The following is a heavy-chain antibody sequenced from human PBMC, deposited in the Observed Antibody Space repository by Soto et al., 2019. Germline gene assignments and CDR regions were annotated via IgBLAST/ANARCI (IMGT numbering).Heavy chain of an antibody. CDR2: ISYDGSNK. Sequence: GGSLRLSCAASGFTFSSYAMHWVRQAPGKGLEWVAVISYDGSNKYYADSVKGRLTISRDNSKNTLYLQMNSLRAEDTAVYYCARDSYGSGSYYVHIDYWGQGTLVTVSS. CDR3: ARDSYGSGSYYVHIDY. D-gene: IGHD3-10*01. V-gene: IGHV3-30-3*01. CDR1: GFTFSSYA. J-gene: IGHJ4*02.